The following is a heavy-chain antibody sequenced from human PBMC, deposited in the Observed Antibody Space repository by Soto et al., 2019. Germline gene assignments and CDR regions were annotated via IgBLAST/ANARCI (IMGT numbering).Heavy chain of an antibody. CDR1: GGSISSGGYS. J-gene: IGHJ5*02. CDR3: ARGNYDFWSGYPGHWFDP. Sequence: SETLSLTCAVSGGSISSGGYSWSWIRQPPGKGLEWIGYIYHSGSTYYNPSLKSRVTISVDRSKNQFSLKLSSVTAADTAVYYCARGNYDFWSGYPGHWFDPWGQGTLVTVSS. CDR2: IYHSGST. V-gene: IGHV4-30-2*01. D-gene: IGHD3-3*01.